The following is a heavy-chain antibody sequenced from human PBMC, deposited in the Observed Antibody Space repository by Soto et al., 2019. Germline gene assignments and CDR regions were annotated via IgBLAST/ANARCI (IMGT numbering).Heavy chain of an antibody. CDR1: GGSISSGGYY. D-gene: IGHD3-22*01. V-gene: IGHV4-31*03. CDR2: IYYSGST. Sequence: SETLSLTCTVSGGSISSGGYYWSWIRQHPGKGLEWIGYIYYSGSTYYNPSLKSRVTISVDTSKNQFSLKLSSVTAADTAVYYCARAYDSSGYYYAFDYWGQGTLVTVSS. J-gene: IGHJ4*02. CDR3: ARAYDSSGYYYAFDY.